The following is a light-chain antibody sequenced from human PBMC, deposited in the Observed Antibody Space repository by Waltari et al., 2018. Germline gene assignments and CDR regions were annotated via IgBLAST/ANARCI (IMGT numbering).Light chain of an antibody. Sequence: QSALTQPPPASGSPGQSVTISCTGTSSDVGGHNFFSWYQQHPGKVPKLMIHEVSKRPSGVPDRFSGSKSGDTASLTVSGLQAEDEADYYCTSYAGSNILVFGGGTKLTVL. CDR2: EVS. CDR1: SSDVGGHNF. V-gene: IGLV2-8*01. CDR3: TSYAGSNILV. J-gene: IGLJ2*01.